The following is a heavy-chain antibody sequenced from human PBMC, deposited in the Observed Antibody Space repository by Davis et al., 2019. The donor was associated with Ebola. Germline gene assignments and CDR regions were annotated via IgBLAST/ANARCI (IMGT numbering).Heavy chain of an antibody. CDR2: ISSSSSYI. Sequence: PGGSLRLSCAASGFTFSSYSMNWVRQAPGKGLEWVSSISSSSSYIYYADSVKGRFTISRDNAKNSLYLQMNSLRDEDTAVYYCARARRELRTGWFDPWGQGTLVTVSS. V-gene: IGHV3-21*01. D-gene: IGHD1-26*01. J-gene: IGHJ5*02. CDR1: GFTFSSYS. CDR3: ARARRELRTGWFDP.